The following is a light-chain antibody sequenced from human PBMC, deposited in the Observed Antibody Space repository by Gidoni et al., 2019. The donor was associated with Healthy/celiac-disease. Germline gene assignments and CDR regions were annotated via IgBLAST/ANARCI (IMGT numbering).Light chain of an antibody. CDR1: QRVSRN. Sequence: EIVLTQSPATQSVSPGENATLSCRASQRVSRNLAWYQQKPGQAPRLLIYGASSRATGIPARVSGSGSGTEFTLTISRLQSEDFAVYYCQQYNNWPRSFGQGTKLEIK. V-gene: IGKV3-15*01. J-gene: IGKJ2*04. CDR3: QQYNNWPRS. CDR2: GAS.